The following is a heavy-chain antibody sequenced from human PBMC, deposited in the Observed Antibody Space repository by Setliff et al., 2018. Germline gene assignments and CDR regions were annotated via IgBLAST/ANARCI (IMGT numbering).Heavy chain of an antibody. CDR2: ISASGRTT. V-gene: IGHV3-23*01. CDR3: AKVSSRGSSWYDPEYYFDY. J-gene: IGHJ4*02. CDR1: GFTFDVSG. D-gene: IGHD6-13*01. Sequence: GSLRLSCGTSGFTFDVSGMSWVRQAPGKGLEWVSAISASGRTTYSADSVKGRFTISRDNSKNTLYLQMNSLRAEDTAVYYCAKVSSRGSSWYDPEYYFDYWGQGTLVTVSS.